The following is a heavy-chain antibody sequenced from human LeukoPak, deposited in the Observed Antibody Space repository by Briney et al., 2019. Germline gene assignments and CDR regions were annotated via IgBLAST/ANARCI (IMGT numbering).Heavy chain of an antibody. Sequence: ASVKVSCTASGYTFTSYGISWVRQAPGQGLEWMGWISAYNGNTNYAQKLQGRVTMTTDTSTSTAYMELRSLRSDDTAVYYCARIYYYDSSADAFDIWGQGTMVTVSS. J-gene: IGHJ3*02. CDR2: ISAYNGNT. D-gene: IGHD3-22*01. CDR1: GYTFTSYG. V-gene: IGHV1-18*01. CDR3: ARIYYYDSSADAFDI.